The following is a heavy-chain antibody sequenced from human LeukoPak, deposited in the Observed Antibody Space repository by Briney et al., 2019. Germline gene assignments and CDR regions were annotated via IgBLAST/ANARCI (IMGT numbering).Heavy chain of an antibody. V-gene: IGHV4-39*01. J-gene: IGHJ4*02. CDR1: GGSISSSSYY. D-gene: IGHD6-19*01. Sequence: PSETLSLTCTVSGGSISSSSYYWGWIRQPPGRGLEWIGSIYYSGSTYYNPSLKSRVTISVDTSKNQFSLKLSSVTAADTAVYYCARHSSGFDYWGQGTLVTVSS. CDR3: ARHSSGFDY. CDR2: IYYSGST.